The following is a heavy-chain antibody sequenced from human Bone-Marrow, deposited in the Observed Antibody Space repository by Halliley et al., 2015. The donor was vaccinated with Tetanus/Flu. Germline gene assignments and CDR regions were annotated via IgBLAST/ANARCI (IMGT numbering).Heavy chain of an antibody. CDR2: IYPDDSDT. CDR3: ASPPYYDLDV. CDR1: GYSFTTHW. V-gene: IGHV5-51*01. J-gene: IGHJ6*02. Sequence: MQLVQSGAEVKKPGESLKISCQASGYSFTTHWIGRVRQRPGKGLEWMAIIYPDDSDTRYSPSFQGHVTISADKSTSTAYLQWSGLKASDTAIYYCASPPYYDLDVWGQGTTVTVSS.